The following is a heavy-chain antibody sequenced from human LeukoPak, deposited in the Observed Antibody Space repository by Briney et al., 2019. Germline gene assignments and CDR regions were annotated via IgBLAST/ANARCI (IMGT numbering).Heavy chain of an antibody. Sequence: SLWVSSEASGDTPTSYVTSGVRQDPRQGVGWMGWIRAYKGNTNYTQKLQGRVTTTTDTSTSTAYMELRSLRSDDTAVYYCARPLGRVGGWFDPWGQGTLVSVPS. CDR1: GDTPTSYV. J-gene: IGHJ5*02. V-gene: IGHV1-18*01. D-gene: IGHD1-26*01. CDR3: ARPLGRVGGWFDP. CDR2: IRAYKGNT.